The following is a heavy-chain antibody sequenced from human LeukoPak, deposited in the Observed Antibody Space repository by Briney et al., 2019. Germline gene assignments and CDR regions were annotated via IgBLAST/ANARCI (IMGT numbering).Heavy chain of an antibody. CDR2: IRYDGSNK. D-gene: IGHD2-2*01. Sequence: GGSLRLSCAASGFTFSSYGMHWVRQAPGKGLEWVAFIRYDGSNKYYADSVKGRFTISRDNSKNTLYLQMNSLKTEDTAVYYCTTDRESCSSTSCFNWFDPWGQGTLVTVSS. J-gene: IGHJ5*02. CDR3: TTDRESCSSTSCFNWFDP. CDR1: GFTFSSYG. V-gene: IGHV3-30*02.